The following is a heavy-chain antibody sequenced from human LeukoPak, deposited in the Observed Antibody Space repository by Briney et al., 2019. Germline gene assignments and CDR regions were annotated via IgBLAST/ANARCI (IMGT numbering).Heavy chain of an antibody. CDR2: ISSSSSYI. V-gene: IGHV3-21*01. Sequence: KTGGSLRLSCAASGFTFSSYSMNWVRQAPGKGLEWVSSISSSSSYIYYADSVKGRFTISRDNAKNSLYLQMNSLRAEDTAVYYCARTYDFWSGYYRDENSYYFDYWGQGTLVTVSS. CDR3: ARTYDFWSGYYRDENSYYFDY. D-gene: IGHD3-3*01. J-gene: IGHJ4*02. CDR1: GFTFSSYS.